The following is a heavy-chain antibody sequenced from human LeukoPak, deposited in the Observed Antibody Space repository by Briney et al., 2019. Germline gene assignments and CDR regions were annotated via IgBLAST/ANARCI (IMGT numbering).Heavy chain of an antibody. CDR2: ISAYNGNT. CDR1: GYTFTSYG. Sequence: GASVKVSCKASGYTFTSYGISWVRQAPGQGLEWMGWISAYNGNTNYAQKLQGRVTMTTDTSTSTAYMELRSLRSDDTAVYYCASFPLGYDSSGYYSDYWGQGTLVTVSS. CDR3: ASFPLGYDSSGYYSDY. V-gene: IGHV1-18*01. J-gene: IGHJ4*02. D-gene: IGHD3-22*01.